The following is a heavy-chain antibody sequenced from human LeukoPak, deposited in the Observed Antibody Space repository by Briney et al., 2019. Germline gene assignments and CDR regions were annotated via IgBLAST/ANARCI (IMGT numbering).Heavy chain of an antibody. CDR3: ASEATVTTWYRSYYYYYSMDV. J-gene: IGHJ6*02. CDR2: ISYDGSNK. Sequence: GGSLRLSCAASGFTFSSYAMHWVRQAPGKGLEWVAVISYDGSNKYYADSVKGRFTISRDNSKNTLYLQMNSLRAEDTAVYYCASEATVTTWYRSYYYYYSMDVWGQGTTVTVSS. D-gene: IGHD4-11*01. V-gene: IGHV3-30*04. CDR1: GFTFSSYA.